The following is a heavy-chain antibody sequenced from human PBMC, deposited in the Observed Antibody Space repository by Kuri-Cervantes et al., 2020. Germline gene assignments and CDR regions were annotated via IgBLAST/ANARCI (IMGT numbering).Heavy chain of an antibody. V-gene: IGHV4-34*01. Sequence: SETLSLTCAVYGGSFSGYYWSWIRQPPGKGLEWIGEINHSGSTNYNPSLKSRVTISVDKSKNQFSLKLSSVTAADTAVYYCARDRPYDSSGYYHWFDPWGQGTLVTVSS. J-gene: IGHJ5*02. CDR3: ARDRPYDSSGYYHWFDP. D-gene: IGHD3-22*01. CDR1: GGSFSGYY. CDR2: INHSGST.